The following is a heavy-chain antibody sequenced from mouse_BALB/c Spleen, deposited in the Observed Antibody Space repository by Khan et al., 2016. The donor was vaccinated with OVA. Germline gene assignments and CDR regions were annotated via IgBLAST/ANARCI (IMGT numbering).Heavy chain of an antibody. V-gene: IGHV5-17*02. CDR2: ISGDSNTI. D-gene: IGHD1-1*01. J-gene: IGHJ2*01. CDR1: GFTFGSYG. CDR3: ATAYFYGYYFDY. Sequence: EVKLVESGGGLVQPGGSRKLSCAASGFTFGSYGMHWFRQAPEKGLEWVAYISGDSNTINYADTVKGRFTISTDNPKNTLFLQMTSLMSEDTARYYCATAYFYGYYFDYWGPGTTLTVSS.